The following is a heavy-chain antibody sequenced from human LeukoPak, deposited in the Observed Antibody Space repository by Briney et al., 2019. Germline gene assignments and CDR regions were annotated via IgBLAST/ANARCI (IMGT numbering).Heavy chain of an antibody. CDR2: INSDGSST. D-gene: IGHD3-3*02. Sequence: GGSLRLSCAASGFTFSSYWMHWVRQAPGKGLVWVSRINSDGSSTSYADSVKGRFTISRDNAKNTLYLQMNSLRAEDTAVYYCARSGIRQDDDSDYWGQGTLVTVSS. CDR3: ARSGIRQDDDSDY. J-gene: IGHJ4*02. CDR1: GFTFSSYW. V-gene: IGHV3-74*01.